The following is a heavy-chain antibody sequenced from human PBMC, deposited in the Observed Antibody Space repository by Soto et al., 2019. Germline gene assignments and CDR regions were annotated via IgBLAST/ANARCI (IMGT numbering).Heavy chain of an antibody. CDR3: ARADTTIVPLAQ. Sequence: PSETLSLTCTVSGGSISGYFWNWIRQHPGKGLEWIGYMSYTGNTNYNPSLTSRVSISVDTSKNQLSLNLNSVTAADTAVYYCARADTTIVPLAQWGQGTLVTVSS. D-gene: IGHD3-10*01. CDR1: GGSISGYF. J-gene: IGHJ4*02. V-gene: IGHV4-59*01. CDR2: MSYTGNT.